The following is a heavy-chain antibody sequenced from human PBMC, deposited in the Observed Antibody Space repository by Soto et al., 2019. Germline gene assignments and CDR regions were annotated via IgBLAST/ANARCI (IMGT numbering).Heavy chain of an antibody. CDR3: ARAYYDVLTGFYVRYFDY. V-gene: IGHV4-30-4*01. Sequence: QVRLRESGPGLVKPSQTLSLSCSVSGGSMKSGDYYWSWIRQSPGKGLEWIGYIFHTGSTYYNPSLTTRTTISIHTSRKQFSLKLRSVTAADTAVYYCARAYYDVLTGFYVRYFDYWGQGTRVAVSS. CDR2: IFHTGST. J-gene: IGHJ4*02. D-gene: IGHD3-9*01. CDR1: GGSMKSGDYY.